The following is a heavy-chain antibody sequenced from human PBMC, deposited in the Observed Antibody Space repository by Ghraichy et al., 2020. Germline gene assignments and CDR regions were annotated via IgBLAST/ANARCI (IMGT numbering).Heavy chain of an antibody. J-gene: IGHJ4*02. Sequence: SETLSLTCAVYGGSFSGYYWSWIRQPPGKGLEWIGEINHSGSTNYNPSLKSRVTISVDTSKNQFSLKLSSVTAADTAVYYCARFNGTPITRLDYWGQGTLVTVSS. V-gene: IGHV4-34*01. CDR2: INHSGST. CDR1: GGSFSGYY. D-gene: IGHD2-8*01. CDR3: ARFNGTPITRLDY.